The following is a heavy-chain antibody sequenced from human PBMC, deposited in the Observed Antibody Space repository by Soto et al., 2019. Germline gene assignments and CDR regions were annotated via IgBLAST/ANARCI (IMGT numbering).Heavy chain of an antibody. D-gene: IGHD6-6*01. CDR3: ARAGRAARPNWFDH. V-gene: IGHV4-59*01. J-gene: IGHJ5*02. CDR1: GGSISSYY. CDR2: IYYSGST. Sequence: SSETLSLTCTVSGGSISSYYWSWIRQPPGKGLEWIGYIYYSGSTNYNPSLKSRVTISVDTSKNQFSLKLSSVTAADTAVYYCARAGRAARPNWFDHWGQGTLVTVSS.